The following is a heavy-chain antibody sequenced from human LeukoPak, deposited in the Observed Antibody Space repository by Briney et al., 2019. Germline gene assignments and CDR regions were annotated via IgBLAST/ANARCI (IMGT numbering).Heavy chain of an antibody. D-gene: IGHD6-13*01. CDR3: ASFVLYAAAGTGVGWFDP. CDR2: INHSGST. V-gene: IGHV4-34*01. CDR1: GGSFSGYY. J-gene: IGHJ5*02. Sequence: SETLSLTCAVYGGSFSGYYWSWIRQPPGKGLEWIGEINHSGSTNYNPSLKSRVTISVDTSKNQFSLKLSSVTAADTAVYYCASFVLYAAAGTGVGWFDPWGQGTLVTVSS.